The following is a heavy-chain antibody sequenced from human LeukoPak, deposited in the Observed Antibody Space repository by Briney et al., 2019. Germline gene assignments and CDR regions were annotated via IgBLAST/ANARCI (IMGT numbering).Heavy chain of an antibody. V-gene: IGHV4-39*07. Sequence: PSETLSLTCTVSGGSISSSSYYWGWIRQPPGKGLEWIGTIYYSGSTYYNPSLKSRVTISVDTSKNQFSLKLSSVTAADTAVYYCARGRYIVVVPAARNNWFDPWGQGTLVTVSS. CDR2: IYYSGST. D-gene: IGHD2-2*01. J-gene: IGHJ5*02. CDR3: ARGRYIVVVPAARNNWFDP. CDR1: GGSISSSSYY.